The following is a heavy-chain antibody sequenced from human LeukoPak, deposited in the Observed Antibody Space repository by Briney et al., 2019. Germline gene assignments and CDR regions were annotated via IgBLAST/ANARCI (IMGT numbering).Heavy chain of an antibody. D-gene: IGHD4-17*01. CDR2: INPNSGGT. V-gene: IGHV1-2*02. Sequence: ASVKVSCKASGYTFTGYYMHWVRQAPGQGLEWMGWINPNSGGTNYAQKFQGRVTMTRDMSTSTVYMELSSLRSEDTAVYYCARVTYGDYDEVDYWGQGTLVTVSS. CDR3: ARVTYGDYDEVDY. CDR1: GYTFTGYY. J-gene: IGHJ4*02.